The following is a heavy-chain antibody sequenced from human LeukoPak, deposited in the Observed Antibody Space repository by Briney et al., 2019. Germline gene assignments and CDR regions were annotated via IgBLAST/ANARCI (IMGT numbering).Heavy chain of an antibody. CDR1: GFSFTIYD. V-gene: IGHV3-23*01. Sequence: QPGRSLRLSCAASGFSFTIYDMSWVRHAPAKGLEWVSAISGSGSSTYYADSVKGRFPIYRDNSKNTLYLQMNSLRAEDTAIYYCANQPTVTSFHYWGQGTLVTVSS. D-gene: IGHD4-11*01. J-gene: IGHJ4*02. CDR2: ISGSGSST. CDR3: ANQPTVTSFHY.